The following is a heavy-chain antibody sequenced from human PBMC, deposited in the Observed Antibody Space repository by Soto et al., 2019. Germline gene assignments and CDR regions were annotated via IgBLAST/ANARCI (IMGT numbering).Heavy chain of an antibody. CDR1: GASLIRYY. CDR2: IYATGDT. CDR3: VRDGTKNLRDRFEP. Sequence: SETLSLTCSVSGASLIRYYWSWIRQPPGKGLEWIGRIYATGDTDYNPSLKSRISMSVDMSKKQFSLTLRSVTAADTAIYYCVRDGTKNLRDRFEPWGRGILVTVSS. J-gene: IGHJ5*02. V-gene: IGHV4-4*07. D-gene: IGHD1-26*01.